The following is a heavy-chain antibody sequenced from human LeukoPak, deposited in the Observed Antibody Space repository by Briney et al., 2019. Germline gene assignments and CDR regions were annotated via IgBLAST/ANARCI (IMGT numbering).Heavy chain of an antibody. J-gene: IGHJ3*02. CDR1: GGSITSGSNY. V-gene: IGHV4-61*01. CDR3: ARHLTTQSDAFDI. D-gene: IGHD3-9*01. Sequence: PSETLSLTCTVSGGSITSGSNYWSWIRQPPGKGLEWIGYIYYSGSTNYNPSLKSRVTISVDTSKNQFSLKLSSVTAADTAVYYCARHLTTQSDAFDIWGQGTMVTVSS. CDR2: IYYSGST.